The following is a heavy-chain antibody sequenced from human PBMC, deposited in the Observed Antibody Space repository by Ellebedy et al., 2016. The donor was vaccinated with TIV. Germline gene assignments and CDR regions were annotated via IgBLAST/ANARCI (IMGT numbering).Heavy chain of an antibody. CDR3: AAPHYDSSGYYSHEY. V-gene: IGHV4-4*07. J-gene: IGHJ4*01. Sequence: GSLRLXXTVSGASISSYFWTWIRQPAGRALEYLGRIYSSGATNYNPSLKSRLTMSVDTSKNQFSLKLSSVTAADTAVYYCAAPHYDSSGYYSHEYWGHGTLVAVSS. D-gene: IGHD3-22*01. CDR2: IYSSGAT. CDR1: GASISSYF.